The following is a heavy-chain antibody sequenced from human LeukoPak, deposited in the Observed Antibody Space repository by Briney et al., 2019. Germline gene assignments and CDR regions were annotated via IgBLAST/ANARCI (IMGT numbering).Heavy chain of an antibody. D-gene: IGHD3-3*01. CDR3: ARDGLEAVLGTFFFFDY. J-gene: IGHJ4*02. Sequence: GGSLRLSCAASGFTFTTYWMSWVRQAPGKGLEWVANIKQDGTEKYYVDSVKGRFTISRDNAKNSLYLQMNSLRAEDTAVYYCARDGLEAVLGTFFFFDYWGQGTLVTVSS. CDR1: GFTFTTYW. CDR2: IKQDGTEK. V-gene: IGHV3-7*01.